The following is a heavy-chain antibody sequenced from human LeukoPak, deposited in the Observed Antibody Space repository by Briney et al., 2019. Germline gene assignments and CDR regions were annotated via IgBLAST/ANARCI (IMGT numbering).Heavy chain of an antibody. CDR1: GGSISSGSYY. D-gene: IGHD2-15*01. CDR3: ARGSPLKYCSGGSCLLY. V-gene: IGHV4-61*02. J-gene: IGHJ4*02. Sequence: SATLSLTCTVSGGSISSGSYYWSWIRQPAGKGLEWIGRIYTSGSTNYNPSLKSRVTISVDTSKNQFSLKLSSVTAADTAVYYCARGSPLKYCSGGSCLLYWGQGTLVTVSS. CDR2: IYTSGST.